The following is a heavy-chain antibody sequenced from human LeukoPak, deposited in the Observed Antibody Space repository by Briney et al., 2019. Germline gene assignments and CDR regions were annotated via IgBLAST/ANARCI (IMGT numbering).Heavy chain of an antibody. V-gene: IGHV1-18*01. D-gene: IGHD3-3*01. Sequence: ASVKVSCKASGYTFTSYGISCVRQAPGQGLEWMGWISAYNGNTNYAQKLQGRVTMTTDTSTSTAYMELRSLRSDDTAVYYCARTPRITIFGVANYYYMDVWGKGTTVTVSS. CDR1: GYTFTSYG. CDR2: ISAYNGNT. CDR3: ARTPRITIFGVANYYYMDV. J-gene: IGHJ6*03.